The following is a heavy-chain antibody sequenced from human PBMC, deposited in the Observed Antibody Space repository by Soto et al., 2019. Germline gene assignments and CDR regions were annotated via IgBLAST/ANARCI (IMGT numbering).Heavy chain of an antibody. V-gene: IGHV1-3*01. Sequence: GASVKVSCKASGFNFSNYAIHWLCQAPGQRLEWMGWINARTGDTKHLQKFQGRVTITGDTPAIIAYMELSSLRSQDRAVAHCATKLAGRAHWG. CDR2: INARTGDT. CDR3: ATKLAGRAH. J-gene: IGHJ1*01. CDR1: GFNFSNYA. D-gene: IGHD1-1*01.